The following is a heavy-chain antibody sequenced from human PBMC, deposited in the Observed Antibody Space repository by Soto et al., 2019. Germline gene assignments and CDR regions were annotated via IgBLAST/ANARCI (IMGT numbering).Heavy chain of an antibody. CDR1: GDTFSSYA. CDR3: ARERSRYDRSGYYRPDY. D-gene: IGHD3-22*01. Sequence: SVKVSCKASGDTFSSYAISWVRQAPGQGLEWMGGIIPILCTPTYAQKFQGRVTITADKSTSTAYMELSSLRSEDTAVYYCARERSRYDRSGYYRPDYWGQGTLVTVSS. V-gene: IGHV1-69*10. J-gene: IGHJ4*02. CDR2: IIPILCTP.